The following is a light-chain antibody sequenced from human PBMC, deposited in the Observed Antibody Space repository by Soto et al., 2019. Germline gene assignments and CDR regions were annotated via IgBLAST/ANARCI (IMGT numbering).Light chain of an antibody. J-gene: IGLJ3*02. CDR3: ASWDDSVNGLV. Sequence: SVLTQPPSASATPGQRVTISCSGSSSNIGSNNVEWYQHLPGTAPKLLIYSNNQGPSGVPDRFSGSKSGTSASLAISGLQSEDEADYYCASWDDSVNGLVIGGGTKLTVL. CDR1: SSNIGSNN. V-gene: IGLV1-44*01. CDR2: SNN.